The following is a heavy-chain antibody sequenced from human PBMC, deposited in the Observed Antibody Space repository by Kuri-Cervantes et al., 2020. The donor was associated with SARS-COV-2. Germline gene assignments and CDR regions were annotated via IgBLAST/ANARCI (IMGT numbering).Heavy chain of an antibody. D-gene: IGHD2-2*01. CDR3: ARGPGCSSTSCPNFDY. Sequence: GESLKISCAASGFTFSSYAMHWVRQAPGKGLEWVAVIWHDGSITYYADSVKGRFTISRDNSKSMVYLHMNSLRAEDTAVYYCARGPGCSSTSCPNFDYLGQGTRVTVSS. V-gene: IGHV3-33*08. J-gene: IGHJ4*02. CDR2: IWHDGSIT. CDR1: GFTFSSYA.